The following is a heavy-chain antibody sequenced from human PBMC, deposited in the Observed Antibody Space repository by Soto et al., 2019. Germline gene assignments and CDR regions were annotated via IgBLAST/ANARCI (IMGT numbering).Heavy chain of an antibody. Sequence: PGGALRLSCAASGFTFSSYAMSWVRQAPGKGLEWVSAISGSGGSTYYADSVKGRFTISRDNSKNTLYLQMNTLRAEDPALYYCAKELPTPHRQDYYYGMDVCGQXTTVTVSS. CDR2: ISGSGGST. CDR1: GFTFSSYA. CDR3: AKELPTPHRQDYYYGMDV. J-gene: IGHJ6*02. V-gene: IGHV3-23*01. D-gene: IGHD3-10*01.